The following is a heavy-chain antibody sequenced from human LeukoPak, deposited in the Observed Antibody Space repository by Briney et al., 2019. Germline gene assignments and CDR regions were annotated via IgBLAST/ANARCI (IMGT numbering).Heavy chain of an antibody. D-gene: IGHD3-10*01. J-gene: IGHJ5*02. CDR2: MYSGGTT. CDR1: GITIASNY. CDR3: AREIYGSANGDH. Sequence: GGSLRLSCAVSGITIASNYMSWVRQAPGKGLEWISVMYSGGTTFYAESVKGRFTISRDNSKNTLHLQMNSLRAEDTAVYYCAREIYGSANGDHWGQGTLVTVSS. V-gene: IGHV3-66*01.